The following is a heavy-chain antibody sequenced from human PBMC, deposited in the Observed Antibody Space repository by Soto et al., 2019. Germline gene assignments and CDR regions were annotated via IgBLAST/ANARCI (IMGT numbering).Heavy chain of an antibody. D-gene: IGHD4-4*01. CDR2: ISGVDGYS. CDR1: GFTFNNYA. V-gene: IGHV3-23*01. J-gene: IGHJ6*02. CDR3: ARDRSYSNYYYYYYALDV. Sequence: GGSLRLSCAASGFTFNNYAMNWVRQAPGKGLEWVSAISGVDGYSSYTDSVKGRFTISRDDTDNTLYLQMNSLRVEDTAVYFCARDRSYSNYYYYYYALDVWGQGTTVTVSS.